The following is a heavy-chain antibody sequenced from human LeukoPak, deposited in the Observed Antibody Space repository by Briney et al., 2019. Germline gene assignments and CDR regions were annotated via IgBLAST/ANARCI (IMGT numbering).Heavy chain of an antibody. CDR1: GFTFSMYW. CDR3: ARRYFDL. Sequence: PGGSLRLSCAASGFTFSMYWMSWVRQAPGKGLEWVANIKQDGTEKWYVDSVKGRFTISRDNAKNSLYLQMNSLRAEDTAVYYCARRYFDLWGRGTLVTVSS. J-gene: IGHJ2*01. V-gene: IGHV3-7*03. CDR2: IKQDGTEK.